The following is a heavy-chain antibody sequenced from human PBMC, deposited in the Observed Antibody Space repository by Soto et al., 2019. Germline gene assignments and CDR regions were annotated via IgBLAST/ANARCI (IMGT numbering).Heavy chain of an antibody. J-gene: IGHJ4*02. CDR1: GGTFSSYA. CDR3: ARAGGLLLPPPYYFDY. CDR2: IIPIFGTA. D-gene: IGHD1-26*01. Sequence: VKVSCKASGGTFSSYAISWVRQAPGQGLEWMGGIIPIFGTANYAQKFQGRVTITADKSTSTAYMELSSLRSEDTAVYYCARAGGLLLPPPYYFDYWGQGTLVTVSS. V-gene: IGHV1-69*13.